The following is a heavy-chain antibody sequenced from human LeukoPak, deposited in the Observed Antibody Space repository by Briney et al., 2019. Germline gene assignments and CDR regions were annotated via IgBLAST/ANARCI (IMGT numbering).Heavy chain of an antibody. V-gene: IGHV4-39*01. Sequence: SETLSLTCTVSGGSISSYHWSWIRQPPGKGLEWIGSIYYSGSTYYNPSLKSRVTISVDTSKNQFSLKLSSVTAADTAVYYCARQEWGYYDSSGTIGWFDPWGQGTLVTVSS. J-gene: IGHJ5*02. CDR1: GGSISSYH. D-gene: IGHD3-22*01. CDR3: ARQEWGYYDSSGTIGWFDP. CDR2: IYYSGST.